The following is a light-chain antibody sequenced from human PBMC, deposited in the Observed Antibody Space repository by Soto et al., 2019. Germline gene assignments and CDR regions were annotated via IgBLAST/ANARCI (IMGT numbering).Light chain of an antibody. CDR2: EGS. J-gene: IGLJ1*01. CDR1: SSDVGSYNL. CDR3: CSYAGSSTPYV. V-gene: IGLV2-23*01. Sequence: QSALTQPASVSGSPGPSITLSCTGTSSDVGSYNLVSWYQQHPGKAPKLMIYEGSKRPSGVSNRFSGSKSGNTASLTISGLQAEDEADYYCCSYAGSSTPYVFGTGTKLTVL.